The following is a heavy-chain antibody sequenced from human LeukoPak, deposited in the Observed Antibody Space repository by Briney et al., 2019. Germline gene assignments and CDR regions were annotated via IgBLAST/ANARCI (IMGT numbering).Heavy chain of an antibody. CDR1: GYSIGSGYY. CDR3: ARHSNYDILTGYGPGGYLDY. CDR2: IYHSGST. J-gene: IGHJ4*02. Sequence: SETLSLTCAVSGYSIGSGYYWGWIRQPPGKGLEWIGSIYHSGSTYYNPSLKSRVTISVDTSKNQFSLKLSSVTAADTAVYYCARHSNYDILTGYGPGGYLDYWGQGTLVTVSS. V-gene: IGHV4-38-2*01. D-gene: IGHD3-9*01.